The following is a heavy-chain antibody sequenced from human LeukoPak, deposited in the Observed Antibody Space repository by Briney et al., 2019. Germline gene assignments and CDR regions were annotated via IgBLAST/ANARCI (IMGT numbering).Heavy chain of an antibody. CDR3: ARGIVATSIYYFDY. V-gene: IGHV1-18*01. J-gene: IGHJ4*02. CDR2: ISAYNGNT. Sequence: ASVKVSCXASGYTFTSYGISWVRLAPGQGLEWMGWISAYNGNTNYAQKLQGRVTMTTDTSTSTAYMELRSLRSDDTAVYYCARGIVATSIYYFDYWGQGTLVTVSS. D-gene: IGHD5-12*01. CDR1: GYTFTSYG.